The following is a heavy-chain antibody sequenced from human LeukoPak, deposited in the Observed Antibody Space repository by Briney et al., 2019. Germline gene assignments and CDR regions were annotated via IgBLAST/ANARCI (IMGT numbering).Heavy chain of an antibody. CDR3: ARGPRITIFGVVVDAFDI. D-gene: IGHD3-3*01. J-gene: IGHJ3*02. V-gene: IGHV4-34*01. CDR1: GGSFSGYY. Sequence: SETLSLTCAVYGGSFSGYYWSWIRQPLGKGLEWIGEINHSGSTNYNPSLKSRVTISVDTSKNQFSLKLSSVTAADTAVYYCARGPRITIFGVVVDAFDIWGQGTMVTVSS. CDR2: INHSGST.